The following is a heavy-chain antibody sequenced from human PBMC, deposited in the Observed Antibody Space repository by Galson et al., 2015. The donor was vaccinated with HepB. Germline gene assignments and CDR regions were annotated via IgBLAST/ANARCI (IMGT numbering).Heavy chain of an antibody. CDR1: GFTFSSYA. V-gene: IGHV3-30-3*01. D-gene: IGHD3-10*01. Sequence: SLRLSCAASGFTFSSYAIHWVHQAPGQGLEGVSVISYDGNNKYYADSVKGRFTISRDNSKTMLYLQMNSLRAEDTALYYCARALSYYGSGMYYFDYWGQGTLVTVSS. CDR3: ARALSYYGSGMYYFDY. CDR2: ISYDGNNK. J-gene: IGHJ4*02.